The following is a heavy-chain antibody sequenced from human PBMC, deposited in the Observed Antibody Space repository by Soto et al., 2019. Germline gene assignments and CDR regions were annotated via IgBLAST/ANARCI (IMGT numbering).Heavy chain of an antibody. CDR2: IIPIFGTA. CDR1: GGTFSSYA. J-gene: IGHJ4*02. D-gene: IGHD6-6*01. CDR3: ARDRKEYSSSSFDY. Sequence: SVKVSCKASGGTFSSYAISWVRQAPGQGLEWMGGIIPIFGTANYAQKFQGRVTITADESTSTAYMELSSLRSEDTAVYYCARDRKEYSSSSFDYWGQGTLVTVSS. V-gene: IGHV1-69*13.